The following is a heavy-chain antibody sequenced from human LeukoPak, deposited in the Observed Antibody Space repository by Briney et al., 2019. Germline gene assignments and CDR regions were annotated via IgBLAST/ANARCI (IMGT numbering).Heavy chain of an antibody. Sequence: GGSLRLSCVASGFTFSSYEMNWVRQAPGQGLEWVSYISTSGTTIYYADSVKGRFTISRDNAKNSLYPQMNSLRAEDTAVYYCARDPPTIPYYMDVWGKGTTVTVSS. J-gene: IGHJ6*03. CDR1: GFTFSSYE. D-gene: IGHD2-2*01. CDR2: ISTSGTTI. CDR3: ARDPPTIPYYMDV. V-gene: IGHV3-48*03.